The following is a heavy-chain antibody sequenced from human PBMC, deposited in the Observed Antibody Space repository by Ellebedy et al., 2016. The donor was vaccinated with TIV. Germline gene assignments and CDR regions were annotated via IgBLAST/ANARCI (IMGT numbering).Heavy chain of an antibody. D-gene: IGHD1-26*01. CDR2: INSTGSST. Sequence: GESLKISCAASGFTFSSYWMHWVRQAPGKGLVWVSRINSTGSSTSYADSVKGRFTISRDNAKNTLYLQMNRLRAEDTAVYYCAREGNGWELDRTFDYWGQGTLLTVSS. CDR3: AREGNGWELDRTFDY. V-gene: IGHV3-74*01. CDR1: GFTFSSYW. J-gene: IGHJ4*02.